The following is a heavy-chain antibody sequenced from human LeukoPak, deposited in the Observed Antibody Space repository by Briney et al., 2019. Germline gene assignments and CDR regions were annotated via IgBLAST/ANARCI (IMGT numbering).Heavy chain of an antibody. D-gene: IGHD1-7*01. CDR3: AMGHSGYNWNFPLGNWFDP. Sequence: SQTLSLTCTVSGGSISSGGYYWSWIRQHPGKGLEWIGYIYYSGSTYYNPSLKSRVTISVDTSKNQSSLKLSSVTAADTAVYYCAMGHSGYNWNFPLGNWFDPWGQGTLVTVSS. CDR2: IYYSGST. J-gene: IGHJ5*02. V-gene: IGHV4-31*03. CDR1: GGSISSGGYY.